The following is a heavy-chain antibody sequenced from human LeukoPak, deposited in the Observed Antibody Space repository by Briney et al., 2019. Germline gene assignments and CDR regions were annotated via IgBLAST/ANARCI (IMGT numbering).Heavy chain of an antibody. V-gene: IGHV3-23*01. J-gene: IGHJ4*02. Sequence: GGSPRLSCAASGFTFSSYAMSWVRQAPGKGLEWVSAISGSGGSTYYADSVKGRFTISRDNSKNTLYLQMNSLRAEDTAVYYCAKVYSYGLFEYFDYWGQGTLVTVSS. D-gene: IGHD5-18*01. CDR3: AKVYSYGLFEYFDY. CDR2: ISGSGGST. CDR1: GFTFSSYA.